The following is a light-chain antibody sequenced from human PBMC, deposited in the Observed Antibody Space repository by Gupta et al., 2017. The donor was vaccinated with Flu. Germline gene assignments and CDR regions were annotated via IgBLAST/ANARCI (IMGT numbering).Light chain of an antibody. Sequence: EIVLTQSPGTLSLSPGERATLSCRASQSVRGDYLAWYQLKPGQAPRLLIYDASTTASGIPHRFSGSVSGTDFTLTISRLEPEDFAVYYSQQYGGSQRTFGQGTKVEIK. CDR3: QQYGGSQRT. CDR2: DAS. CDR1: QSVRGDY. V-gene: IGKV3-20*01. J-gene: IGKJ1*01.